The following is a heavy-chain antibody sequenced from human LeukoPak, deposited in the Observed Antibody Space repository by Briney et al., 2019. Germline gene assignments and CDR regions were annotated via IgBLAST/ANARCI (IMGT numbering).Heavy chain of an antibody. J-gene: IGHJ4*02. CDR1: GYTFTSYG. CDR2: ISAYNGNT. V-gene: IGHV1-18*01. D-gene: IGHD6-19*01. Sequence: ASVKVSCKASGYTFTSYGISWVRQAPGQGLEWMGWISAYNGNTNYAQKLQGRVTMTTDTSTSTAYMELRSPRSDDTAVYYCARDRQWLVSRYFDYWGQGTLVTVSS. CDR3: ARDRQWLVSRYFDY.